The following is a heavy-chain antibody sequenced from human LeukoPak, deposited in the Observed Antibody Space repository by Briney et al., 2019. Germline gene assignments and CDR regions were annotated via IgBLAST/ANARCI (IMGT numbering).Heavy chain of an antibody. Sequence: SETLSLTCAVYGGSFSGYYWSWIRQPPGKGLEWIGEINHSGSTNYNPSLKSRVTISVDTSKNQFSLKLSSVTAADTAVYYCARAHDYVWGSYRPHSLTEYFQYWGQGTLVTVSS. J-gene: IGHJ1*01. V-gene: IGHV4-34*01. CDR1: GGSFSGYY. CDR3: ARAHDYVWGSYRPHSLTEYFQY. D-gene: IGHD3-16*02. CDR2: INHSGST.